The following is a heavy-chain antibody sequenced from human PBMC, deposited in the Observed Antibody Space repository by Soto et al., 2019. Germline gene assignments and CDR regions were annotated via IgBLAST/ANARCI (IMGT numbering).Heavy chain of an antibody. CDR2: INAGNGNT. J-gene: IGHJ4*02. CDR3: AKAGPERPYKIRDACFDS. CDR1: GYTFTSYA. D-gene: IGHD3-10*01. Sequence: ASVKVSCKASGYTFTSYAMHWVRQAPGQRLEWMGWINAGNGNTKYSQKFQGRVTITRDTSASTAYMELNSLRAEDTAVYYCAKAGPERPYKIRDACFDSWGQGTLVTVSS. V-gene: IGHV1-3*01.